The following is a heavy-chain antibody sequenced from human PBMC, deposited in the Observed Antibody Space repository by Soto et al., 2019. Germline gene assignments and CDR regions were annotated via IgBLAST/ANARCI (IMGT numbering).Heavy chain of an antibody. D-gene: IGHD3-10*01. CDR3: ASISNYYGAGSPRYYFDY. V-gene: IGHV4-39*01. Sequence: SDTLSLTCTVSGGSISISSYYWGWILHPPGKGLEWIGSIYYSGSTYYNPSLKSRVTVSVDTSKNQFSLKLSSVTAADTAVYYCASISNYYGAGSPRYYFDYWGQGTLVTVS. J-gene: IGHJ4*02. CDR2: IYYSGST. CDR1: GGSISISSYY.